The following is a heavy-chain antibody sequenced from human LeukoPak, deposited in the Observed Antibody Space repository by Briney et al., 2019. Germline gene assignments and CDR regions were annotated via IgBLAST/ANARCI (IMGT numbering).Heavy chain of an antibody. CDR2: INHSGST. J-gene: IGHJ4*02. D-gene: IGHD6-19*01. V-gene: IGHV4-34*01. CDR3: ARVGSGWYSNY. CDR1: GVSFSGYY. Sequence: SETLSLTCAVYGVSFSGYYWSWIRQPPGKGLEWIGEINHSGSTNYNPSLKSRVTISVDTSKNQFSLKLSSVTAADTAVYYCARVGSGWYSNYWGQGTLVTVSS.